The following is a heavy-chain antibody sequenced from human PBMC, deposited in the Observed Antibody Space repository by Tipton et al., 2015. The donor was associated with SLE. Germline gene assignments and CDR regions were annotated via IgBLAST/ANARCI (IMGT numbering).Heavy chain of an antibody. CDR2: INHSGST. J-gene: IGHJ3*02. D-gene: IGHD4-17*01. Sequence: LRLSCAVYGGSFSGYYWSWIRQPPGRGLEWIGEINHSGSTNYNPSLKRRVTISVDTSKNQFSLKLSSVTAADTAVYYCARVAGDHDAFDIWGQGTMVTDSS. CDR3: ARVAGDHDAFDI. CDR1: GGSFSGYY. V-gene: IGHV4-34*01.